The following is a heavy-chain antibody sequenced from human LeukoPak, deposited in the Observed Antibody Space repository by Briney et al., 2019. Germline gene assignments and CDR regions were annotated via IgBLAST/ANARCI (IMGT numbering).Heavy chain of an antibody. CDR3: ARDLAVAGTGSDY. J-gene: IGHJ4*02. Sequence: PGGSLRLSCAASGFTFSSYWMSWVRQAPGKGLEWVANIKQDGSEKYYVDSVKGRFTISRDSAKNSLYLQMNSLRAEDTAVYYCARDLAVAGTGSDYWGQGTLVTVSS. D-gene: IGHD6-19*01. CDR2: IKQDGSEK. CDR1: GFTFSSYW. V-gene: IGHV3-7*03.